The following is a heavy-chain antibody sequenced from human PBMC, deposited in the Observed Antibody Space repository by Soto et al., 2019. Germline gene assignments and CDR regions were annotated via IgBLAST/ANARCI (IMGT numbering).Heavy chain of an antibody. J-gene: IGHJ4*02. D-gene: IGHD6-19*01. V-gene: IGHV4-61*01. CDR2: IYYSGST. CDR1: GDSVSSGSYY. CDR3: ATQRYNSGWHGWGY. Sequence: QVQLQESGPGLVKPSETLSLTCTVSGDSVSSGSYYWSWIRQPPGKGLEWIGYIYYSGSTDYNPSLKSRVTISIDTSQNQFSLKLTSVTAADTAVYYCATQRYNSGWHGWGYWGQGTLVTVSS.